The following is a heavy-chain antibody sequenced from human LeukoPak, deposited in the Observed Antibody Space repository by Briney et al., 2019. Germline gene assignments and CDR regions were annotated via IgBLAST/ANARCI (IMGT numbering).Heavy chain of an antibody. Sequence: ASVKVSSKASGGTFTSYAISWVRQAPGQGLEWMGGIIPIFGTANYAQKFQGRVTITADESTSTAYMELSSLRSEDTAVYYCARATRWFGEIPYYFDYWGQGTLVTVSS. CDR1: GGTFTSYA. V-gene: IGHV1-69*13. CDR3: ARATRWFGEIPYYFDY. J-gene: IGHJ4*02. CDR2: IIPIFGTA. D-gene: IGHD3-10*01.